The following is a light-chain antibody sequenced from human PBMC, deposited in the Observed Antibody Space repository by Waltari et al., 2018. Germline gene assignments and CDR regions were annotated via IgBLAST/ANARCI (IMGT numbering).Light chain of an antibody. Sequence: SSELTQDPAVSVALGQTVRITCQGDSLRRYYASWSQQRPGQAPILVLYGQNNRPSGIPDRFSGSTSGNTASLTITGAQAEDEADYYCHSRDTSSTRVFGGGTRLTV. CDR1: SLRRYY. V-gene: IGLV3-19*01. CDR2: GQN. J-gene: IGLJ2*01. CDR3: HSRDTSSTRV.